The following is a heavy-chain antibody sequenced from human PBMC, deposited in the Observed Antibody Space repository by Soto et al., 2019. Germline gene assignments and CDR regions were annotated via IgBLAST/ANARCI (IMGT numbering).Heavy chain of an antibody. J-gene: IGHJ4*02. CDR3: ARDPNEVGYFDY. CDR2: IIPIFGTA. D-gene: IGHD3-16*01. V-gene: IGHV1-69*12. CDR1: GGTFSSYA. Sequence: QVQLVQSGAEVKKPGSSVKVSCKASGGTFSSYAISWVRQAPGQGLEWMGGIIPIFGTANYAQKFQGRVTITAAEATSTAYMELSSLRSEDTGVYYCARDPNEVGYFDYWGQGTLVTVSS.